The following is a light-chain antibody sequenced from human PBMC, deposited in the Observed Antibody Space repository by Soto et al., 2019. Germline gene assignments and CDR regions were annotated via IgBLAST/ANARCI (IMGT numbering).Light chain of an antibody. CDR3: QQYNNWPRI. CDR1: QSVSSN. V-gene: IGKV3-15*01. J-gene: IGKJ2*01. CDR2: GAS. Sequence: EIVMTQSPATLSVSPGQRATLSCRASQSVSSNLAWYQQRPGQAPRLLIYGASIRATRIPARFSGSGSGTEFTLTISSLQSADFAVYYCQQYNNWPRIFVQGTKLEV.